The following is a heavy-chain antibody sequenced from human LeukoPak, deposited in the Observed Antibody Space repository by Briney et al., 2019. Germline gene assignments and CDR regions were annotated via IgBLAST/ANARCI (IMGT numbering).Heavy chain of an antibody. CDR3: ARFYDSSGYYSDY. Sequence: SVKVSCKASGYTFTYRYLYWVRQAPGQALEWMGWITPFNGNTNYAQKFQDRVTITRDRSMSTAYMELSSLRSEDTAMYYCARFYDSSGYYSDYWGQGTLVTVSS. D-gene: IGHD3-22*01. CDR2: ITPFNGNT. V-gene: IGHV1-45*02. J-gene: IGHJ4*02. CDR1: GYTFTYRY.